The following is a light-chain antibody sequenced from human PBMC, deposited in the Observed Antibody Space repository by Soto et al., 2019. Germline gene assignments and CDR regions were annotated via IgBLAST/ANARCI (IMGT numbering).Light chain of an antibody. V-gene: IGKV1-12*01. CDR1: QGVNAW. CDR2: EAS. J-gene: IGKJ4*01. Sequence: DTPMTQSPSSVSASVGDRVTITCRASQGVNAWLAWYQKKPGKAPELLIYEASTLHSGVPSRFSGSGSGTDFTLTISSLHPEDFATYYCQQANSFPLTFGGGTKVEVQ. CDR3: QQANSFPLT.